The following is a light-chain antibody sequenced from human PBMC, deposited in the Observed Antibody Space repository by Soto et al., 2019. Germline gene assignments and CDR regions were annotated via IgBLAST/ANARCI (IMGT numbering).Light chain of an antibody. Sequence: AIRMTQSPSSLSASTGDRFTITCRASQGISSYLAWYQQKPGKAPKLLIYAASTLQSGVPSRFSGSGSGTEFTLTINSLQSEDFAVYYCQQYESWPTFGQGTKVDIK. CDR2: AAS. V-gene: IGKV1-8*01. CDR3: QQYESWPT. CDR1: QGISSY. J-gene: IGKJ1*01.